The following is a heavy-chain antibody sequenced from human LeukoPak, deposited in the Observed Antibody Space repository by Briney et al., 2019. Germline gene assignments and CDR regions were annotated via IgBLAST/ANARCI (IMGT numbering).Heavy chain of an antibody. CDR2: ISSSGSTI. V-gene: IGHV3-48*03. CDR1: GFTFSSYE. CDR3: ARSGKYSGYDLYYYGMDV. D-gene: IGHD5-12*01. Sequence: GGSLRLSCAASGFTFSSYEMNWVRQAPGKGLEWVSYISSSGSTIYYADSVKGRFTISRDNAKNSLYLQMNSLRAEDTAVYYCARSGKYSGYDLYYYGMDVWGQGTTVTVSS. J-gene: IGHJ6*02.